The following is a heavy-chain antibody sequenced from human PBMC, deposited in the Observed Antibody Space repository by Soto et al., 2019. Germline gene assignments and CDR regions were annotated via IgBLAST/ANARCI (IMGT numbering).Heavy chain of an antibody. J-gene: IGHJ4*02. Sequence: QVHLVQSGAEVKKPGASVKVSCKASDYIFTNNGISWVRQAPGQGLEWMGWINTNNGNTNYAQRFQGRVTMTTDTSTSTAYMELTSLRSDDTAVYYCAGRGILRWVETFHYWGQGTLVTVSS. D-gene: IGHD4-17*01. CDR1: DYIFTNNG. V-gene: IGHV1-18*04. CDR2: INTNNGNT. CDR3: AGRGILRWVETFHY.